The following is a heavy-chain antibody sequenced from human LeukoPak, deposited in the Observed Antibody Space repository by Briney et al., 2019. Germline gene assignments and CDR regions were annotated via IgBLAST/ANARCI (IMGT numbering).Heavy chain of an antibody. CDR1: GGSISSYY. Sequence: SETLSLTCTVSGGSISSYYWSWIRQPPGKGLEWIGYISYSGSTNYNPSLKSRVTISVDTSKNRLSLKLNSVTAADTAVYYCARYIWGSYPTFEDYWGQGSLVTVSS. V-gene: IGHV4-59*01. CDR3: ARYIWGSYPTFEDY. D-gene: IGHD3-16*02. J-gene: IGHJ4*02. CDR2: ISYSGST.